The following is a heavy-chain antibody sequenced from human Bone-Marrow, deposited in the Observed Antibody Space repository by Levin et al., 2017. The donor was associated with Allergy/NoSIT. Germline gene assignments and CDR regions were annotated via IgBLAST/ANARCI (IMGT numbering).Heavy chain of an antibody. D-gene: IGHD1-26*01. CDR3: ARAFRGSFYYGMDV. CDR1: GFTFSSYG. V-gene: IGHV3-23*01. J-gene: IGHJ6*02. CDR2: ISGSGGRT. Sequence: SCADSGFTFSSYGMSWVRQAPGKGLEWVSDISGSGGRTDYADSVKGRFTISRDNSKNTLYLQMNSLRAEDTAVYYCARAFRGSFYYGMDVWGQGTTVTVSS.